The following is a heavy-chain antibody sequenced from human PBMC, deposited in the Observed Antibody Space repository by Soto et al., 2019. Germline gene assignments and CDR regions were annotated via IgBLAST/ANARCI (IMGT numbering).Heavy chain of an antibody. J-gene: IGHJ6*02. D-gene: IGHD1-1*01. V-gene: IGHV3-23*01. CDR1: GITFSSYV. CDR3: VRGTPTPGLDI. CDR2: ISGSGTST. Sequence: PGGSLRLSCAASGITFSSYVMNWVRQAPGKGLEWVSAISGSGTSTYYADSVKGRFTISRDNSRNSFYLNMDSLRVGDTATYYCVRGTPTPGLDIWGRGTTVTVSS.